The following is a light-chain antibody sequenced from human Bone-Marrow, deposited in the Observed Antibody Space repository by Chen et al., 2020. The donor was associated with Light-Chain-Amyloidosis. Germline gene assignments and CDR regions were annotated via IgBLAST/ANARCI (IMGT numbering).Light chain of an antibody. Sequence: QSALTQPASVSGSPGQSITISCTGTSSDVGGDNHVSWYQQHPDKAPKLMIFTVTNRPSWVPDRFSGAESDDTASLTMSGLQTEDEADYFCSSYTITNTLSFGSGTRVTVL. V-gene: IGLV2-14*01. CDR3: SSYTITNTLS. J-gene: IGLJ1*01. CDR1: SSDVGGDNH. CDR2: TVT.